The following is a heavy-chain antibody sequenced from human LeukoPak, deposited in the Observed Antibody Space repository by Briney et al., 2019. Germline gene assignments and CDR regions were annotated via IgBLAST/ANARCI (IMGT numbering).Heavy chain of an antibody. Sequence: GGSLRLSCAASGFTFSSYGMHWVRQAPGKGLEWVAIISYDGSNKYPADSVKGRFTISRDNPKNTLYLQMNSLRAEDTAVYYCAKDTSRLVVNAPLDYWGQGTLVTVSS. J-gene: IGHJ4*02. V-gene: IGHV3-30*18. D-gene: IGHD2-8*02. CDR3: AKDTSRLVVNAPLDY. CDR2: ISYDGSNK. CDR1: GFTFSSYG.